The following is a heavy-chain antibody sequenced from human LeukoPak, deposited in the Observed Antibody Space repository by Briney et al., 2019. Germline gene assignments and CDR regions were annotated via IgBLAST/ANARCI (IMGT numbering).Heavy chain of an antibody. J-gene: IGHJ6*02. Sequence: PGGSLRLSCAASGFTFDDYGMSWIRQAPGKGLEWVSYISGSGNFAIYADSVRGRFTISRDNAKISLSLQMNSLRAEDTAVYYCARGGQQMVPPYGLDVWGQGTTVTVSS. CDR2: ISGSGNFA. CDR3: ARGGQQMVPPYGLDV. V-gene: IGHV3-11*06. D-gene: IGHD6-13*01. CDR1: GFTFDDYG.